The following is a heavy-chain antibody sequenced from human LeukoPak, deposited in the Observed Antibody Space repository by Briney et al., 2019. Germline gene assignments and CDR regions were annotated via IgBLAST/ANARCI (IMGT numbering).Heavy chain of an antibody. CDR1: GGSFSAFF. V-gene: IGHV4-34*01. J-gene: IGHJ5*02. CDR3: ARGHLLSGWYSRPRWFDP. Sequence: SETLSLTCAVYGGSFSAFFWSWIRQSPGKGLEWIGEISHNGTTNYSPSLKSRITISVDSSKNQFSLHVKSVTAADTAVYYCARGHLLSGWYSRPRWFDPWGQGTLVTVSS. CDR2: ISHNGTT. D-gene: IGHD6-13*01.